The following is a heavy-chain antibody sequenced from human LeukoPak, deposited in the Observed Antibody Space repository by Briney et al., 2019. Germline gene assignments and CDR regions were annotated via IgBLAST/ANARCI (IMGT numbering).Heavy chain of an antibody. Sequence: PSETLSLTCAVSGHSISTGYYWGWIRQPPGKGLEWIGSMSHNRGTYYNPSLKSRVTISMDTSKNQISLRLTSVTAPDTAVYYCASYYASGVSAYNYYGMDIWGKRTTVTVSS. V-gene: IGHV4-38-2*01. CDR3: ASYYASGVSAYNYYGMDI. D-gene: IGHD3-10*01. CDR2: MSHNRGT. J-gene: IGHJ6*04. CDR1: GHSISTGYY.